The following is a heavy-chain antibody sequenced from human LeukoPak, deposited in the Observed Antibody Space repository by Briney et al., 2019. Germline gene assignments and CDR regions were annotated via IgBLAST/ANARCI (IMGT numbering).Heavy chain of an antibody. V-gene: IGHV3-7*01. J-gene: IGHJ6*03. CDR3: ARASSQPGYYESDFYYMDV. D-gene: IGHD3-22*01. Sequence: GGSLRLSCAASGFTFSNYWMSWVRQAPGKGLEWVASIKEDGSEKYYVDSVKGRFTISRDNAKNSLYLQMNSLRAEDTAVYYCARASSQPGYYESDFYYMDVWGKGTTVTVSS. CDR1: GFTFSNYW. CDR2: IKEDGSEK.